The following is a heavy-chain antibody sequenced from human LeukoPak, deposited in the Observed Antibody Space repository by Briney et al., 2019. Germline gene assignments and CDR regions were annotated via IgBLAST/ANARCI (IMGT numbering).Heavy chain of an antibody. D-gene: IGHD4-11*01. V-gene: IGHV4-4*07. J-gene: IGHJ6*03. CDR1: GGSISSYY. CDR2: IYTSGST. CDR3: ARDPDYSTDYYYYMDV. Sequence: SETLSLTCTVSGGSISSYYWSWIRKPAGKGLEWIGRIYTSGSTNYNPSLKSRVTISVDTSKNQFSLKLSSVTAADTAVYYCARDPDYSTDYYYYMDVWGKGTTVTVSS.